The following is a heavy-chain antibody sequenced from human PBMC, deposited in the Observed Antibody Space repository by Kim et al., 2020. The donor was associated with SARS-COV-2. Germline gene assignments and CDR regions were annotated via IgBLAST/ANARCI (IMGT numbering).Heavy chain of an antibody. D-gene: IGHD6-13*01. CDR2: IRSKANSYAT. CDR3: TRHRQAIIAAAGDAFDI. CDR1: GFTFSGSA. J-gene: IGHJ3*02. V-gene: IGHV3-73*01. Sequence: GGSLRLSCAASGFTFSGSAMHWVRQASGKGLEWVGRIRSKANSYATAYAASVKGRFTISRDDSKNTAYLQMNSLKTEDTAVYYCTRHRQAIIAAAGDAFDIWGQGTMVTVSS.